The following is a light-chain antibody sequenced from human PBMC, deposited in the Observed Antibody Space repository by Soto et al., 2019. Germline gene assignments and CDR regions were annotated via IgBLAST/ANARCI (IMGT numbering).Light chain of an antibody. Sequence: EIVMTQSPATLSLSPGERATLSCRASQSVGNSLAWYQLKPGQVPRLLIFDTYTRATGTPARFSGSGSGAEFTLTISSLQSEDFAIYSCLQYNFWRPYSFGQGT. CDR3: LQYNFWRPYS. CDR1: QSVGNS. CDR2: DTY. V-gene: IGKV3-15*01. J-gene: IGKJ2*03.